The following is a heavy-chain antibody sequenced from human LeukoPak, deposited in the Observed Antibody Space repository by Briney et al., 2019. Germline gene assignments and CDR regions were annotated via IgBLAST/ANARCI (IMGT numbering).Heavy chain of an antibody. V-gene: IGHV4-59*08. CDR2: IYYSGST. Sequence: KPSETLSLTCTVSGGSISSYYWTWIRQPPEKGLEWIGYIYYSGSTRYDPSLESRVTISVDTSKNQFSLKLSPVTAADTAVYYCARHRYSSGWSDYDYWGQGILVTVSS. D-gene: IGHD6-19*01. CDR1: GGSISSYY. J-gene: IGHJ4*02. CDR3: ARHRYSSGWSDYDY.